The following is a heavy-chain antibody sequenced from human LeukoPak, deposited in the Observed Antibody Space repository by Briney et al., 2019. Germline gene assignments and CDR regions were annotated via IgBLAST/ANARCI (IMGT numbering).Heavy chain of an antibody. V-gene: IGHV3-30*18. D-gene: IGHD4-17*01. Sequence: GGSLRLSCAASGFTFSSYGMHWVRQAPGKGLEWVAVISYDGSNKYYADSVKGRFTISRDNSKNTLFLQMDSLRAEDTAIYYCAKSWEVLSVTRIFFDKWGQGTRVTVSS. CDR2: ISYDGSNK. CDR3: AKSWEVLSVTRIFFDK. J-gene: IGHJ4*02. CDR1: GFTFSSYG.